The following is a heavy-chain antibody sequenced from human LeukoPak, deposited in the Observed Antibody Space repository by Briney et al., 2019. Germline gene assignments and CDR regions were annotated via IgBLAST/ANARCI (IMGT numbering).Heavy chain of an antibody. D-gene: IGHD6-13*01. Sequence: GGSLRLSCAASGFTFSDYYMSWIRQAPGKGLEWVSYISSSGSIIYYADSVKGRFTISRDNSKNTLYLQMNSLRAEDTAVYYCAKDLRWYSSSPTPDYWGQGTLVTVSS. J-gene: IGHJ4*02. V-gene: IGHV3-11*04. CDR2: ISSSGSII. CDR3: AKDLRWYSSSPTPDY. CDR1: GFTFSDYY.